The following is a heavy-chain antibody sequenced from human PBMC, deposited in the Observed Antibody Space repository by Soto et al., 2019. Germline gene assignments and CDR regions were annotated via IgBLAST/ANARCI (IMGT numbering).Heavy chain of an antibody. CDR1: GYTFTSYG. CDR3: AKIYCSGGSRYSGLYFQH. J-gene: IGHJ1*01. Sequence: GASVKVSCKASGYTFTSYGISWVRQAPGQGLEWMGWISAYNGNTNYAQKLQGRVTMTADTSTSTAYMELRSLRSDDTAVYYCAKIYCSGGSRYSGLYFQHWGQGTLVTVSS. D-gene: IGHD2-15*01. CDR2: ISAYNGNT. V-gene: IGHV1-18*01.